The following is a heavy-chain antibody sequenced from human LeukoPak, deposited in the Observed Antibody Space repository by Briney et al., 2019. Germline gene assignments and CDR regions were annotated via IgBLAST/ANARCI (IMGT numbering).Heavy chain of an antibody. CDR2: INTSGDKT. D-gene: IGHD6-13*01. Sequence: GGSLRLSCAASGFTFSSYAIHWVRQAPGKGPEYVSVINTSGDKTYYADSVKGRFTISRDNSKNTVSLQMSSLRAEDTAMYYCVKDLYKGDTSTWYYFDYWGQGTLVTVSS. CDR3: VKDLYKGDTSTWYYFDY. V-gene: IGHV3-64D*06. CDR1: GFTFSSYA. J-gene: IGHJ4*02.